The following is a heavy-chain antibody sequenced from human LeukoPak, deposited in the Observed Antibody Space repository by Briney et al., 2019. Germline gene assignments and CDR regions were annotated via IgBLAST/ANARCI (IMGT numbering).Heavy chain of an antibody. D-gene: IGHD2-2*01. V-gene: IGHV3-66*01. Sequence: GGSLRLSCVASGVTVSSNYMSWVRQAPGKGLEWVSLINSAGSYYADSVKGRFTISRDNSKNTLYLQMSSLRAEDTAVYYCARGSTRCYECSFFWGQGTLVTVSS. CDR1: GVTVSSNY. CDR2: INSAGS. CDR3: ARGSTRCYECSFF. J-gene: IGHJ4*02.